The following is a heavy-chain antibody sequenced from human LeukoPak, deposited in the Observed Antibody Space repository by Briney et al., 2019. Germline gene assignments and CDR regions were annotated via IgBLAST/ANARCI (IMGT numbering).Heavy chain of an antibody. CDR1: GGSISSSSYN. CDR3: ARGHFGGPYCSGATCFKNWFDP. D-gene: IGHD2-15*01. CDR2: IFYSGST. Sequence: SETLSLTCTVSGGSISSSSYNWGWIRQLPGKGLEWIGSIFYSGSTYYSPSLKSRVTISVDTSMNQFSLKLSSVTAADTAVYYCARGHFGGPYCSGATCFKNWFDPWGQGTLVTVSS. J-gene: IGHJ5*02. V-gene: IGHV4-39*01.